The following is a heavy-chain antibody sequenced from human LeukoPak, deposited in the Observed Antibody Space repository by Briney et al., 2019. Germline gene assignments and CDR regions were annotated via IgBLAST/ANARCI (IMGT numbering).Heavy chain of an antibody. V-gene: IGHV1-69*13. Sequence: SVKVSCKASGGTFSSYAISWVRQAPGQGLEWMGGIIPIFGTANYAQKFQGRVTITADESTSTAYMELSSLRSEDTAVYYCAREPSIAAAGSSGYGMDVWGQGTTVTVSS. J-gene: IGHJ6*02. CDR3: AREPSIAAAGSSGYGMDV. CDR2: IIPIFGTA. D-gene: IGHD6-13*01. CDR1: GGTFSSYA.